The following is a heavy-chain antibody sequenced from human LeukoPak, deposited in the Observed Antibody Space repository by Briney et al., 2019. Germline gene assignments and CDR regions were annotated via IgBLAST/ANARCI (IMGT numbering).Heavy chain of an antibody. Sequence: ASVKVSCKASGYTFTSYDINWVRQATGQGLEWMGWMNPNSGNTGYAQKFQGRVTMTGDMSTSTVYMELSSLRFEDTAVYYCARDGDHSSSSLSWFDPWGQGTLVTVSS. CDR2: MNPNSGNT. CDR1: GYTFTSYD. D-gene: IGHD6-6*01. J-gene: IGHJ5*02. CDR3: ARDGDHSSSSLSWFDP. V-gene: IGHV1-8*02.